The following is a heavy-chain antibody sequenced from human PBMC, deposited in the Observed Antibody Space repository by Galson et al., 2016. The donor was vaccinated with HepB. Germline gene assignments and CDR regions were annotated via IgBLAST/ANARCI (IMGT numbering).Heavy chain of an antibody. J-gene: IGHJ6*02. Sequence: CAISGDSVSSNSATWNWIRQSPSGGLEWLGRTYYRSKWYNDYALSVKSRITINPDTSKNQFSLQLNSVTPEDTAVYYCARVRSGYSGYANPYYYGMDVWGQGTVVTVSS. V-gene: IGHV6-1*01. CDR2: TYYRSKWYN. CDR1: GDSVSSNSAT. CDR3: ARVRSGYSGYANPYYYGMDV. D-gene: IGHD5-12*01.